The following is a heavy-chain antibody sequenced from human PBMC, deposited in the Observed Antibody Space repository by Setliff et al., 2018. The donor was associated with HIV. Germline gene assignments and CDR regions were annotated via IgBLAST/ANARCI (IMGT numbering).Heavy chain of an antibody. J-gene: IGHJ4*02. V-gene: IGHV4-39*01. CDR1: GDSINSVSYN. CDR2: IYYSGNT. D-gene: IGHD3-10*01. CDR3: ARHRRRGGDVDY. Sequence: SETLSLTCNVSGDSINSVSYNWAWIRQPPGKGLEWVGSIYYSGNTYYNPALKSRLTISIDTSKNHFSLKLTSVTAADTALYYCARHRRRGGDVDYWGQGTLVTAPQ.